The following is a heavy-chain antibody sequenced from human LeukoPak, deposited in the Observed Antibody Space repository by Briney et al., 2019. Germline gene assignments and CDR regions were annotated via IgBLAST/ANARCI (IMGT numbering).Heavy chain of an antibody. J-gene: IGHJ6*03. CDR2: INWNSGRM. CDR1: GFTFDDYA. V-gene: IGHV3-9*01. Sequence: GRSLRLSCAAAGFTFDDYAMHWVRQAPGKGLEWVSTINWNSGRMEYADSVKGRFTVSRDNAKNSLYLQMNSLRDEDTALYYCAKDGQRRAVSVVTYMDVWGKGTTVTVSS. D-gene: IGHD6-19*01. CDR3: AKDGQRRAVSVVTYMDV.